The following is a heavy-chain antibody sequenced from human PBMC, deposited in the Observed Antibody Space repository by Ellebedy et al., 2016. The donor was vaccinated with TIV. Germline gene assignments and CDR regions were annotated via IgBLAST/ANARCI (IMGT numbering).Heavy chain of an antibody. V-gene: IGHV3-23*01. J-gene: IGHJ4*02. CDR1: GFTFSNYA. CDR3: AKGRGGGSDSSAPRYYFDY. Sequence: PGGSLRLSCAASGFTFSNYAMNWVRQAPGMGLEWVSTISGSGAATYYADSVKGRVTISRDNSKNTLYLQMNTLRVEDTAIYYCAKGRGGGSDSSAPRYYFDYWGLGTLVTVSS. D-gene: IGHD3-22*01. CDR2: ISGSGAAT.